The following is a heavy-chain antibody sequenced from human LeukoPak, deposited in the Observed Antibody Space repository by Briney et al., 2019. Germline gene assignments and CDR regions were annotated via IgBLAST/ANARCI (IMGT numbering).Heavy chain of an antibody. D-gene: IGHD2-15*01. CDR2: IYYSGST. CDR3: ASRCDGSCYSSAFAC. V-gene: IGHV4-59*01. CDR1: GGSISSYY. J-gene: IGHJ3*01. Sequence: PSETLSLTCTLSGGSISSYYWSWIRQPPGRGLEWIGYIYYSGSTNYNPSLKSRVTISVDTSKNQFSLKLSSVTAAATAVYYCASRCDGSCYSSAFACWGQGTIVTVSS.